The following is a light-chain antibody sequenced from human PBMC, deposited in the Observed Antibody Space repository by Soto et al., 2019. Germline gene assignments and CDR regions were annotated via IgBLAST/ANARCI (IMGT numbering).Light chain of an antibody. CDR1: SGHSSYI. J-gene: IGLJ3*02. Sequence: QSVLTQSSSASASLGSSVKLTYTLSSGHSSYIIAWHQQQPGKAPRSLMKLEGSGSYNKGSGVPDRFSGSSSGADRQFNISNLQSEDEADYYCETWASNTQVFFGGTKLTVL. CDR3: ETWASNTQV. V-gene: IGLV4-60*03. CDR2: LEGSGSY.